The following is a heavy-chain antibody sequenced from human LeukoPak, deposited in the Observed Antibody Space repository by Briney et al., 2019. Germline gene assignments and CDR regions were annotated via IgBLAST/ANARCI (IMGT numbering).Heavy chain of an antibody. V-gene: IGHV1-69*04. CDR2: IIPILGIA. J-gene: IGHJ4*02. CDR3: ARDPGDGYNLDY. D-gene: IGHD5-24*01. Sequence: SVKVSCKXSGGTFSSNTISRVRQAPGQGLEWMGRIIPILGIANYAQKFQGRVTITADKSTSTAYMELSSLRSEDTAVYYCARDPGDGYNLDYWGQGTLVTVSS. CDR1: GGTFSSNT.